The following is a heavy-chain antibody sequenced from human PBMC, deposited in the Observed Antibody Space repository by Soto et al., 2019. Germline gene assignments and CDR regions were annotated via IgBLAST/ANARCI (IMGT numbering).Heavy chain of an antibody. D-gene: IGHD1-1*01. V-gene: IGHV4-4*07. CDR2: IYASGTT. CDR3: ARESRSELGTVEY. Sequence: QVRLQESGPGLVKPSETLSLTCTVSGASISNYYWSWIRQPAGKGLECLGRIYASGTTTYNPSLRSRVTMSVDTPKNQFSLNLNSVTAADTAVYYCARESRSELGTVEYWGQGTLVTVSS. CDR1: GASISNYY. J-gene: IGHJ4*02.